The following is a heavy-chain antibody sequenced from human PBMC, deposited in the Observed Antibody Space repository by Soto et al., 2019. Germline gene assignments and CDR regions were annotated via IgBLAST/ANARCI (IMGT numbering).Heavy chain of an antibody. CDR1: GFTFSSYS. D-gene: IGHD2-2*01. V-gene: IGHV3-21*01. Sequence: GGSLRLSCAASGFTFSSYSMNWVRQAPGKGLEWVSSISSSSSYIYYADSVKGRFTISRDNAKNSLYLQMNSLRAEDTAVYYCARFPIYQYYFDYWGQGILVTVSS. CDR2: ISSSSSYI. CDR3: ARFPIYQYYFDY. J-gene: IGHJ4*02.